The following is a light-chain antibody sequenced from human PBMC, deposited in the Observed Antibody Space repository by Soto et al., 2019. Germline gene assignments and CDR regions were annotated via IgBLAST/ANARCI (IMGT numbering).Light chain of an antibody. CDR2: GDT. CDR1: SSDVGAYYS. J-gene: IGLJ1*01. CDR3: ASITRSSTSV. Sequence: QSVLTQPASVSGSPGQSITISCTGTSSDVGAYYSVSWYQHHPGKAPKLIIYGDTNRPSGVSNRFSGSKSGNTASLTISGIQTEDEADYYCASITRSSTSVFGTGTKVTVL. V-gene: IGLV2-14*01.